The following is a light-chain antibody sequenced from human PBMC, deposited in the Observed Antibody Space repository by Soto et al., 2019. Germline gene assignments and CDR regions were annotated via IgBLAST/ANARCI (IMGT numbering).Light chain of an antibody. CDR3: QSSDSSLSVV. V-gene: IGLV1-40*01. CDR2: ANS. CDR1: SSNIGAGCD. J-gene: IGLJ2*01. Sequence: QSVLTQPPSVSGAPGQRVTISCTGSSSNIGAGCDVHWYQQLPGTAPKLLIYANSNRPSGVPDRFSGSKSGTSASLAITGLQAEDEADYYCQSSDSSLSVVFGGGTKVTVL.